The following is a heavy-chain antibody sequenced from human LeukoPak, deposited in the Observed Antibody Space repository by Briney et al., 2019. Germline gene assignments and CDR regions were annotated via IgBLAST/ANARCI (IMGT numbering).Heavy chain of an antibody. CDR2: ISWNSDSI. CDR1: GFTFDDYA. Sequence: GGSLRLSCAASGFTFDDYAMHWVRQAPGKGLEWLSGISWNSDSIAYADSVTGRFTISRDNAKNSLYLQMNSLRVEDTAVYYCARDRVTLIRGVRTLDYYYYYMDVWGKGTTVTISS. CDR3: ARDRVTLIRGVRTLDYYYYYMDV. D-gene: IGHD3-10*01. V-gene: IGHV3-9*01. J-gene: IGHJ6*03.